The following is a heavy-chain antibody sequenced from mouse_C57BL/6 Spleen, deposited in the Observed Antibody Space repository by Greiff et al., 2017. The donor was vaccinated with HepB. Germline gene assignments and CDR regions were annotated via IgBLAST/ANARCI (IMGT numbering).Heavy chain of an antibody. J-gene: IGHJ4*01. CDR2: IRNKANGYTT. D-gene: IGHD1-1*01. CDR3: AVFTTDFHYYAMDY. Sequence: EVKVEESGGGLVQPGGSLSLSCAASGFTFTDYYMSWVRQPPGKALEWLGFIRNKANGYTTEYSASVKGRFTISRDNSQSILYLQMNALRAEDSATYYCAVFTTDFHYYAMDYWGQGTSVTVSS. V-gene: IGHV7-3*01. CDR1: GFTFTDYY.